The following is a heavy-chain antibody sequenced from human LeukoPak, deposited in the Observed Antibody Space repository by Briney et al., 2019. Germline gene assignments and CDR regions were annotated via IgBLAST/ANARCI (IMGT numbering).Heavy chain of an antibody. V-gene: IGHV1-2*02. CDR3: AREVITYCGGDCSY. CDR1: GYTFIAYY. CDR2: LNPNSGGT. Sequence: ASVKVSCKASGYTFIAYYIHWVRQAPGQGLEWMGWLNPNSGGTNYAQKFQGRVTLARDTSISTAYMELIRLTSDDTAVNYCAREVITYCGGDCSYWGQGTLVTVSS. J-gene: IGHJ4*02. D-gene: IGHD2-21*02.